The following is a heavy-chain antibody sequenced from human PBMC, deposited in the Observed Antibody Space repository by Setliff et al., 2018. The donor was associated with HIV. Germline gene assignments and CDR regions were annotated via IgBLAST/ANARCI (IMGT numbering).Heavy chain of an antibody. CDR2: IYYSGSA. CDR1: GGSISNSRYY. J-gene: IGHJ5*02. D-gene: IGHD2-2*01. Sequence: SETLSLTCTVSGGSISNSRYYWSWIRQPPGKGLEWIGSIYYSGSAYYNPSLKSRVTISLDTSKNQFSLKLTSVTAADTAVYYCARGGTSSNWFGPWGQGTLVTVSS. V-gene: IGHV4-39*07. CDR3: ARGGTSSNWFGP.